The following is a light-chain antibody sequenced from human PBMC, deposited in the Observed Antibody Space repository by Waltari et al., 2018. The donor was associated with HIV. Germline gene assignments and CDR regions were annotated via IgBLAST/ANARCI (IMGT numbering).Light chain of an antibody. J-gene: IGLJ1*01. CDR1: SRDIGSFTL. CDR3: CSYGISTSLYV. V-gene: IGLV2-23*02. Sequence: QYALTQPASVSGSRGRSLTISCTGTSRDIGSFTLVSCYQTHPNKAPKVIIYDVSKRPSGVSPPFSGSKSGNTASLKIVGLQPEDEGDYYCCSYGISTSLYVFGGGTKVSV. CDR2: DVS.